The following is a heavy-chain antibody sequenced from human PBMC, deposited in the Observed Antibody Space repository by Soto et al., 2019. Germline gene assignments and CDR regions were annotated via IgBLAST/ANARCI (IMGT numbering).Heavy chain of an antibody. CDR2: ISWDGLRS. D-gene: IGHD3-10*01. Sequence: EVPLVESGGVVEQPGGSLRLSCAASGFTFDDYTMQWVRQAPGKGLEWVSLISWDGLRSYYADSVKGRFTISRDNSKNSLYLQMNNLKTGDTALYYCARDMNRGVTRGYYYYDMDVWGQGTTVTVSS. V-gene: IGHV3-43*01. CDR1: GFTFDDYT. CDR3: ARDMNRGVTRGYYYYDMDV. J-gene: IGHJ6*02.